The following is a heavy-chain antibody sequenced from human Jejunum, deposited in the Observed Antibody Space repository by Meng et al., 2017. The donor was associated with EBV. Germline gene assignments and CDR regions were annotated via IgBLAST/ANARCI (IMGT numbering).Heavy chain of an antibody. V-gene: IGHV4-4*02. CDR3: VRGGDYCLVY. CDR1: GDSIDSRNG. D-gene: IGHD2-21*02. CDR2: IYYSGST. J-gene: IGHJ4*02. Sequence: VQLQVSGPGLVKPAGTLSLTCAVSGDSIDSRNGWSWVRQSPERGLEWIGEIYYSGSTNYNPSLKSRVTILVDRSENHFSLHLSSVTAADTAVYYCVRGGDYCLVYWGQGTLVTVSS.